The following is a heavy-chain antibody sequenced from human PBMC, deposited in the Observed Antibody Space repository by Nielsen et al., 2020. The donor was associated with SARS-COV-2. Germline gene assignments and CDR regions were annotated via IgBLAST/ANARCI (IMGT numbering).Heavy chain of an antibody. Sequence: ESLKISCTVSGGSISSYYWSWIRQPPGKGLEWIGSIYYSGSTYYNPSLKSRVTISVDTSKNQFSLKLSSVTAADTAVYYCASRLYYYDSSGYPLDWGQGTLVTVSS. D-gene: IGHD3-22*01. CDR2: IYYSGST. J-gene: IGHJ4*02. CDR1: GGSISSYY. V-gene: IGHV4-59*05. CDR3: ASRLYYYDSSGYPLD.